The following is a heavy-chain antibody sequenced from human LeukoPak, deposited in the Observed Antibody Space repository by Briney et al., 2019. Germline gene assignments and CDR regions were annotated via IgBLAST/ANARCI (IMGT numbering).Heavy chain of an antibody. V-gene: IGHV3-15*01. CDR1: GFTFSNAW. J-gene: IGHJ3*02. CDR3: TTTHRIVVVPAADDAFDI. Sequence: GGSLRLSCAASGFTFSNAWMSWVRQAPGKGLEWVGRIKSKTDGGTTDYAAPVKGRFTISRDDSKNTLYLQMNSLKTEDTAVYYCTTTHRIVVVPAADDAFDIRGQGTMVTVSS. CDR2: IKSKTDGGTT. D-gene: IGHD2-2*01.